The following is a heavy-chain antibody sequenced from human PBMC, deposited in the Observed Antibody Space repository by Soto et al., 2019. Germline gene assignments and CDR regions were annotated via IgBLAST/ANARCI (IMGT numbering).Heavy chain of an antibody. CDR2: IKTDNGNT. Sequence: KVSCKASGYTFTRYTMNWVRQAPGQRLEWMGWIKTDNGNTQSSQKFQDRVIITRDTSASTAYMELSSMRSEDTAVYYCARGIATGQLDPWGQGTLVTVSS. CDR3: ARGIATGQLDP. CDR1: GYTFTRYT. J-gene: IGHJ5*02. V-gene: IGHV1-3*04. D-gene: IGHD2-15*01.